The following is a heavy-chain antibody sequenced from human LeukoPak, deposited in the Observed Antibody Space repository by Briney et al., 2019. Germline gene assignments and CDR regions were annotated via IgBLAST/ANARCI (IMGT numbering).Heavy chain of an antibody. D-gene: IGHD3-10*01. CDR3: ASLLRGPPGYYYYMDV. Sequence: SETLSLTCTVSGGSISSSSYYWGWIRQPPGKGLEWIGSIYYSGSTYYNPSLKSRVTISVDTSKNQFSLKLSSVTAADTAVYYCASLLRGPPGYYYYMDVWGKGTTVTVSS. V-gene: IGHV4-39*07. CDR2: IYYSGST. J-gene: IGHJ6*03. CDR1: GGSISSSSYY.